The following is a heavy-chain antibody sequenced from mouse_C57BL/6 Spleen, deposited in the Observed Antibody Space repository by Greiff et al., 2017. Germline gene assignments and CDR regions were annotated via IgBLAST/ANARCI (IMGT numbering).Heavy chain of an antibody. J-gene: IGHJ4*01. CDR2: LDPSDSYT. CDR3: ARGSSNHVGYAMDY. CDR1: GYPFTSYW. V-gene: IGHV1-69*01. D-gene: IGHD2-5*01. Sequence: QVQLQQPGAELVMPGASVKLSCKASGYPFTSYWMHWVKQRPGQGLEWIGELDPSDSYTNYNQKFKGKSTLTVDKSSSTAYMQLSSLTSEDSAVYYCARGSSNHVGYAMDYWGQGTSVTVSS.